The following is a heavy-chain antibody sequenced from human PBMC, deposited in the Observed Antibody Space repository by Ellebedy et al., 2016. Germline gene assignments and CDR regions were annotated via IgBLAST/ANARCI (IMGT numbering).Heavy chain of an antibody. D-gene: IGHD3-3*01. Sequence: ASVKVSXKVSGYTLTELSMHWVRQAPGKGLEWMGGFDPEDGETIYAQKFQGRVTMTEDTSTDTAYMELSSLRSEDTAVYYCATKTIGADYYYGMDVWGQGTTVTVSS. CDR1: GYTLTELS. V-gene: IGHV1-24*01. J-gene: IGHJ6*02. CDR2: FDPEDGET. CDR3: ATKTIGADYYYGMDV.